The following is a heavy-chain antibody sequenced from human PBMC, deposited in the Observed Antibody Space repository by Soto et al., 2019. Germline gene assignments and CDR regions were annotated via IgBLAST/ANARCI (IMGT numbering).Heavy chain of an antibody. J-gene: IGHJ5*02. CDR1: GYTFTSYA. Sequence: ASVKVSCKASGYTFTSYAMHWVRQAPGQRLEWMGWINAGNGNTKYSQKFQGSVTITKNTSASTAYMELSSLRSEDTAVYYCARVPHRTWFDPWGQGTLVTVSS. CDR3: ARVPHRTWFDP. V-gene: IGHV1-3*01. CDR2: INAGNGNT.